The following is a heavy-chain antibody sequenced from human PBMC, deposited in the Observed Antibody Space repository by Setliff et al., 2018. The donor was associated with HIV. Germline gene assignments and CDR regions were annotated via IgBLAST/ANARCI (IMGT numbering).Heavy chain of an antibody. CDR3: AADPQTGTTSYDAFDI. CDR1: GFTFTNSA. J-gene: IGHJ3*02. D-gene: IGHD1-7*01. Sequence: SVKVSCKTSGFTFTNSAVQWVRQARGQRLEWIGWIVVGSGNTNYAQKFQERVTITRDMSTSRAYMELSGLRTEDTAVYYCAADPQTGTTSYDAFDIWGQGTVVTVSS. CDR2: IVVGSGNT. V-gene: IGHV1-58*01.